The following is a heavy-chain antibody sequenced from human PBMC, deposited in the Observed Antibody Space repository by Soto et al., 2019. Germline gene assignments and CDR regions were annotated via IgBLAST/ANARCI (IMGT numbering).Heavy chain of an antibody. J-gene: IGHJ4*02. CDR2: IYWDDDK. CDR3: AHSFGGYDYFDY. CDR1: GFSLSTSGVG. D-gene: IGHD5-12*01. V-gene: IGHV2-5*02. Sequence: QITLKESGPTLVKPTQTLTLTCTFSGFSLSTSGVGVGWIRPPPGKALEWLALIYWDDDKRYSPSLKSRLTITQDNSKNQVVLTMTNMDPVDTATYYCAHSFGGYDYFDYWGQGTLVTVSS.